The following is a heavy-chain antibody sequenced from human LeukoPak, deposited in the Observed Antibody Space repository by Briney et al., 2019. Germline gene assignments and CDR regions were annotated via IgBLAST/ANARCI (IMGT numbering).Heavy chain of an antibody. Sequence: GGSLRLSCAASGFTFSSYSMNWVRHAPGKGLERVSSISRSSSYIYYADSVKGRFTISRDNAKNSLYLQMNSLRAEDTAVYYCAKIVDTAMETLDYWGQGTLVTVSS. V-gene: IGHV3-21*01. CDR1: GFTFSSYS. CDR2: ISRSSSYI. J-gene: IGHJ4*02. D-gene: IGHD5-18*01. CDR3: AKIVDTAMETLDY.